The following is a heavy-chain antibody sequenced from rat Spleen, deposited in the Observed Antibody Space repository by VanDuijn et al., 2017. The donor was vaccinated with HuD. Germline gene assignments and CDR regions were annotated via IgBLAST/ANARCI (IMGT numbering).Heavy chain of an antibody. D-gene: IGHD1-4*01. V-gene: IGHV5-7*01. Sequence: EVQLVESGGGLVQPGRSLKLSCAASGFTLSDHYMAWVRQAPTKGLEWVATISYDGSSTYYRDSVKGRFTISRDNAKSTLYLQMDSLRSEDTATYYCARRPRVPDYWGQGVMVTVSS. CDR1: GFTLSDHY. CDR3: ARRPRVPDY. CDR2: ISYDGSST. J-gene: IGHJ2*01.